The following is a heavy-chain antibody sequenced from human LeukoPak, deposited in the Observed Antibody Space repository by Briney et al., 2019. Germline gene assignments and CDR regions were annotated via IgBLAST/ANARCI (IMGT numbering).Heavy chain of an antibody. J-gene: IGHJ4*02. Sequence: PGRSLRLSCAASGFTFSSHAMHWVRQAPGKGLEWVAFISYDGTNKYYADSVKGRFTISRDNSKNTLYLQMNSLRAEDTAVYYCASLQGSGWSVIRYYFDYWGQGTLVTVSS. CDR2: ISYDGTNK. CDR3: ASLQGSGWSVIRYYFDY. D-gene: IGHD3-10*01. V-gene: IGHV3-30-3*01. CDR1: GFTFSSHA.